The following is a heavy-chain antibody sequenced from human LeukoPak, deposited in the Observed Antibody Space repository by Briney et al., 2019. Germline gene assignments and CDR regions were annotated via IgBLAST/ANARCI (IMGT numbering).Heavy chain of an antibody. D-gene: IGHD6-13*01. CDR1: GYTFTDYY. V-gene: IGHV1-69-2*01. J-gene: IGHJ4*02. Sequence: APVKVSCKVSGYTFTDYYMHWVQQAPGKGLEWMGLVDPEDGETIYAEKFQGRVTITADTSTDTAYMELSSLRSEDTAVYYCATSLAAAGTFKFDYWGQGTLVTVSS. CDR3: ATSLAAAGTFKFDY. CDR2: VDPEDGET.